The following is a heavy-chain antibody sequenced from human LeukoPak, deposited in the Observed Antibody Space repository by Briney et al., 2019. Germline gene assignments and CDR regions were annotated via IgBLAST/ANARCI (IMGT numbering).Heavy chain of an antibody. CDR3: AKDPRRNYYDSSGYLVY. Sequence: GGSLRLPCAASGFTFSSYAMNWVRQAPGKGLEWVSAISSSGGSTYYADSVKGRFTISRDNSKSTLYLQMNSLRAEDTAVYYCAKDPRRNYYDSSGYLVYWGQGTLVTVSS. CDR1: GFTFSSYA. D-gene: IGHD3-22*01. CDR2: ISSSGGST. J-gene: IGHJ4*02. V-gene: IGHV3-23*01.